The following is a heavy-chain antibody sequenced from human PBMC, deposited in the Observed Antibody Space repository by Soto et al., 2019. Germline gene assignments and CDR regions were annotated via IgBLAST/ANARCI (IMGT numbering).Heavy chain of an antibody. J-gene: IGHJ4*02. CDR3: VTPRSGVVY. D-gene: IGHD2-15*01. Sequence: QVHLVQSGAEVKKPGASVRVSCKASGYSFTGNSMHWVRQAPGQGLEWMGWITPNNGGTNYAQRFRGWVTMTRDPSASPAYMDLNSLQSDDTAVYYCVTPRSGVVYCGQGTLVTVSS. CDR2: ITPNNGGT. CDR1: GYSFTGNS. V-gene: IGHV1-2*04.